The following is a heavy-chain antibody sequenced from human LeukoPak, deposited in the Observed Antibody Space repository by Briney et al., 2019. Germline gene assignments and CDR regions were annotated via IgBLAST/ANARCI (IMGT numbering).Heavy chain of an antibody. J-gene: IGHJ3*02. V-gene: IGHV4-59*08. Sequence: SETLSLTCTVSGGSISGYYWSWIRQPPGKGLQWIDCIYYSGSTNDNPSLKSRVTISVDTSKNQFSLKLNSVTAADTAVYYCARHAYCGGDCFGGAFEIWGQGTMVTVSS. CDR1: GGSISGYY. CDR3: ARHAYCGGDCFGGAFEI. D-gene: IGHD2-21*02. CDR2: IYYSGST.